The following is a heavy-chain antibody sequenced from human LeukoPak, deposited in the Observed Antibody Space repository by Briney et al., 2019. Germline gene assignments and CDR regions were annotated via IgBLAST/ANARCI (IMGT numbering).Heavy chain of an antibody. D-gene: IGHD6-19*01. CDR3: ARGVAGPSSLDY. Sequence: SETLSLTCTVSGASISSGGYFWSWIRQHPEKGLEFLGYLYYSGNTYYHPSLQSRMTISSDTSKNQFSLNLNSVTAADTAVYFCARGVAGPSSLDYWGQGTLITVSS. V-gene: IGHV4-31*03. CDR2: LYYSGNT. CDR1: GASISSGGYF. J-gene: IGHJ4*02.